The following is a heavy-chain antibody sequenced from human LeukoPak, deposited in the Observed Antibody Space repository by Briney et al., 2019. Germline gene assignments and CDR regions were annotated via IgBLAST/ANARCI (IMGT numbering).Heavy chain of an antibody. CDR2: ISGSGGST. V-gene: IGHV3-23*01. Sequence: GGSLRLSCAAPGFTFSSYGMSWVRQAPGKGLEWVSAISGSGGSTYYADSVKGRFTISRDNSKNTLYLQMNSLRAEDTAVYYCAKTGGYSSGWIDYWGQGTLVTVSS. CDR3: AKTGGYSSGWIDY. J-gene: IGHJ4*02. CDR1: GFTFSSYG. D-gene: IGHD6-19*01.